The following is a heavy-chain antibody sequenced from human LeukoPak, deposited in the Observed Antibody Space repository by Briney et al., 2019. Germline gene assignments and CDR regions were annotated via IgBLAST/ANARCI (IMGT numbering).Heavy chain of an antibody. CDR2: IKSKAHGGTT. D-gene: IGHD3-22*01. Sequence: PGGSLRLSCAASGFTFSNAWMHWVRQAPGKGLEWVGRIKSKAHGGTTDYAAPVKGRFTISRDDSKNTLYLQMNSLKTEDTAVYYCTTPNYDSSGYYDYWGQGTLVTVSS. CDR1: GFTFSNAW. V-gene: IGHV3-15*01. J-gene: IGHJ4*02. CDR3: TTPNYDSSGYYDY.